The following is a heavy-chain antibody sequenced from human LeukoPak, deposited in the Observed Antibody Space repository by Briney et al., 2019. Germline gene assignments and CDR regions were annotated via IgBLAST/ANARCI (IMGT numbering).Heavy chain of an antibody. D-gene: IGHD3-16*02. CDR3: TTDYDYVWGSYRADY. CDR2: ISWNSGYL. Sequence: PGGSLRLSCAASGFTFDDYAMHWVRQAPGKGLEWVSGISWNSGYLGYADSVKGGFTISRDNAKNSLYLQMNSLKTEDTAVYYCTTDYDYVWGSYRADYWGQGTLVTVSS. V-gene: IGHV3-9*01. CDR1: GFTFDDYA. J-gene: IGHJ4*02.